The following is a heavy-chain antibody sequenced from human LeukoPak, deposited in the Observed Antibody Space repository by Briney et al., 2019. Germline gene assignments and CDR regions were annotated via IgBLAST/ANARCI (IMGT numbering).Heavy chain of an antibody. V-gene: IGHV3-23*01. D-gene: IGHD6-19*01. Sequence: GGSLRLSCAASGFTFSSYAMSWVRQAPGKGLEWVSAISGSGGSTYYADSVKGRFTISRDNSKNTLYLQMNSLRAEDTAAYYCAKAMDSSGWKRQDYYGMDVWGQGTTVTVSS. J-gene: IGHJ6*02. CDR2: ISGSGGST. CDR3: AKAMDSSGWKRQDYYGMDV. CDR1: GFTFSSYA.